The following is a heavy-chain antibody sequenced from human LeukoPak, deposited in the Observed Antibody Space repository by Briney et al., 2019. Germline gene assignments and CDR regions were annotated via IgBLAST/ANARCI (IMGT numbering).Heavy chain of an antibody. Sequence: PGGSLRLSCAASGFTFSNAWMSWVRQAPGKGLEWVGRIKSKTDSGTTDYAAPVKGRFTISRDNSKNTLYLQMNSLRAEDTAVYYCAKDFSRAVVPAGFFDPWGQGTLVTVSS. V-gene: IGHV3-15*01. CDR1: GFTFSNAW. D-gene: IGHD2-2*01. CDR3: AKDFSRAVVPAGFFDP. J-gene: IGHJ5*02. CDR2: IKSKTDSGTT.